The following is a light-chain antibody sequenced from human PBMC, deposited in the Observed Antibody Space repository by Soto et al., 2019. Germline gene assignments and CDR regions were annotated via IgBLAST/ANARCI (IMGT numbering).Light chain of an antibody. CDR3: QQYDSYSLT. J-gene: IGKJ3*01. Sequence: DSVMIPSAAALSASAGDRVTITCRASQSISSWLAWYQHKPGKAPKLLIYRASSLASGVPSRFSGTGSGTDFTLTISSLQPDDFATYYCQQYDSYSLTFGPGTKVDIK. V-gene: IGKV1-5*03. CDR1: QSISSW. CDR2: RAS.